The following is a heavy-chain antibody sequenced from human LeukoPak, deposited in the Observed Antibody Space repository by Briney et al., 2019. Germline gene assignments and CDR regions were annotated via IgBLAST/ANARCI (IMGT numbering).Heavy chain of an antibody. Sequence: PSQTLSLTCSVSGGSISGGGYYWNWIRQHPGKGLEWIGYIYHSGSTNYNPSLKSRVTISVDTSKNQFSLKLNSVTAADTAVYYCARDGRYRSTTSCQGWFDPWGQGTLVTVSP. V-gene: IGHV4-31*03. CDR1: GGSISGGGYY. CDR2: IYHSGST. J-gene: IGHJ5*02. CDR3: ARDGRYRSTTSCQGWFDP. D-gene: IGHD2-2*01.